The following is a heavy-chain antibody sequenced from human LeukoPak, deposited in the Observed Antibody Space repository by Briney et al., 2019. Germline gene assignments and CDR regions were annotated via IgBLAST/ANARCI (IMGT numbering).Heavy chain of an antibody. J-gene: IGHJ4*02. Sequence: PSETLSLTCTVSGGSISSSSYYWSWIRQPAGKGLEWIGRIYTSGSTNYNPYLKSRVTMSVDTSKNQFSLKLSSVTAADTAVYYCARDGNHYYDSSWGQGTLVTVSS. CDR1: GGSISSSSYY. CDR3: ARDGNHYYDSS. V-gene: IGHV4-61*02. CDR2: IYTSGST. D-gene: IGHD3-22*01.